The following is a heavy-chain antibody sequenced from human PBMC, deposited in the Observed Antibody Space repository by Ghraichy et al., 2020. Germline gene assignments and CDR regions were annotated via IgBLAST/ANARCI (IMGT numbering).Heavy chain of an antibody. D-gene: IGHD2-2*01. CDR2: INPNSGGT. CDR3: ARKDIVVVPAGPGAFDI. CDR1: GYTFTGYY. Sequence: ASVKVSCKASGYTFTGYYMHWVRQAPGQGLEWMGWINPNSGGTNYAQKFQGRVTMTRDTSISTAYMELSRLRSDDTAVYYCARKDIVVVPAGPGAFDIWGQGTMVTVSS. J-gene: IGHJ3*02. V-gene: IGHV1-2*02.